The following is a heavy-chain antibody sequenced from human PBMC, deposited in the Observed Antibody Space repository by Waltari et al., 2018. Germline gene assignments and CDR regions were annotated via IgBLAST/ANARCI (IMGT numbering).Heavy chain of an antibody. CDR1: GGSFSGYY. Sequence: QVQLQQWGAGLLKPSETLSLTCAVYGGSFSGYYWSWIRQPPGKGLEWIGEINHSGSTNYNPSLKSQVTISVDTSKNQFSLKLSSVTAADTAVYYCARGCIAAAGPLNFDYWGQGTLVTVSS. D-gene: IGHD6-13*01. V-gene: IGHV4-34*01. CDR2: INHSGST. J-gene: IGHJ4*02. CDR3: ARGCIAAAGPLNFDY.